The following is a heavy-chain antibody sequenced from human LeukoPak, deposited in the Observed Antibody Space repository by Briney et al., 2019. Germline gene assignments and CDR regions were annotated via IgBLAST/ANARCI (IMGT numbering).Heavy chain of an antibody. V-gene: IGHV3-73*01. CDR1: GFTFSSYA. CDR3: TRHNGYCGGDCYPD. D-gene: IGHD2-21*02. CDR2: IRSKANSYAT. J-gene: IGHJ4*02. Sequence: GRSLRLSCAASGFTFSSYAMHWVRQAPGKGLEWVGRIRSKANSYATAYAASVKGRFTISRDDSKNTAYLQMNSLKTEDTAVYYCTRHNGYCGGDCYPDWGQGALVTVSS.